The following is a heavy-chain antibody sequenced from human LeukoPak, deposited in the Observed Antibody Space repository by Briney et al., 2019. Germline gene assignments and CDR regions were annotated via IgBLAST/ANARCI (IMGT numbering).Heavy chain of an antibody. CDR3: ARDNSVGDIAWWFDP. CDR2: INPSGSST. J-gene: IGHJ5*02. D-gene: IGHD3-16*02. V-gene: IGHV1-46*01. CDR1: GYSFTSHC. Sequence: ASVKVSCKASGYSFTSHCMHWVRQAPGQGLEWMGLINPSGSSTLYAQKFQGRVTMTRDMSTTTDYMELGSLRSEDTAVYYCARDNSVGDIAWWFDPWGQGTLVAVSS.